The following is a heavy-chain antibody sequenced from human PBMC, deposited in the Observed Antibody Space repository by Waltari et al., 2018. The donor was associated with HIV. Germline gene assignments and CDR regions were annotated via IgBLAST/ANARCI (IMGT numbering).Heavy chain of an antibody. Sequence: QVQLVQSGAEVKKPGSSVTVSCKTSGGTFSNYAVYWVRQAPGQGLELVGQIIPIFGTTNYAQKFQGRVTITAGESTGTVYMELRSLRSEDTAMYYCARSSLGDDFWSGKLVSWGQGTQVTVSS. CDR1: GGTFSNYA. D-gene: IGHD3-3*01. CDR2: IIPIFGTT. V-gene: IGHV1-69*01. CDR3: ARSSLGDDFWSGKLVS. J-gene: IGHJ5*02.